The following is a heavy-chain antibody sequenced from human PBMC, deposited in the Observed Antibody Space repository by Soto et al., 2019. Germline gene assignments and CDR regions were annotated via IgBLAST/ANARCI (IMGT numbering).Heavy chain of an antibody. CDR3: ARGGSYYDFWSGYYDA. V-gene: IGHV4-31*03. Sequence: QVQLQESGPGLVKPSQTLSLTCTVSGGSISSGGYYWSWIRQHPGKGLEWIGYIYYSGSTYYNPSLKSRVTIAVDTSKNQCSLKLSSVTAADTAVCYCARGGSYYDFWSGYYDAWGQGTLVTVSS. CDR1: GGSISSGGYY. D-gene: IGHD3-3*01. J-gene: IGHJ5*02. CDR2: IYYSGST.